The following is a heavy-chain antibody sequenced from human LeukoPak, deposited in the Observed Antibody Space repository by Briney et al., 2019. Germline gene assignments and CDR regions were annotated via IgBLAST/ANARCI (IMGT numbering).Heavy chain of an antibody. Sequence: GGSLRLSCAASGFTFRSYAMTWVRQAPGKGLGWVSGISGSGGRTNYADSVKGRFTISRDNSKNTLYLQMNSLRAEDTAVYYCAKDAAGPVDYWGQGTLVTVSS. CDR3: AKDAAGPVDY. D-gene: IGHD6-25*01. CDR2: ISGSGGRT. J-gene: IGHJ4*02. V-gene: IGHV3-23*01. CDR1: GFTFRSYA.